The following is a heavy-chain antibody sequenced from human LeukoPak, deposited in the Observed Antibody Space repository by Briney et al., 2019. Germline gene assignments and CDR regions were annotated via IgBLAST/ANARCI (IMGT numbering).Heavy chain of an antibody. V-gene: IGHV3-11*01. D-gene: IGHD3-22*01. CDR1: GFTFSDYY. Sequence: GALRLSCAASGFTFSDYYMSWIRQAPGKGLEWVSYISRSGSTIYYADSAKARFTISRDNAKNSLYLQMNSLRAEDTAVYYCARDQRYYYDSSGYYSDYWGQGTLVTVSS. J-gene: IGHJ4*02. CDR3: ARDQRYYYDSSGYYSDY. CDR2: ISRSGSTI.